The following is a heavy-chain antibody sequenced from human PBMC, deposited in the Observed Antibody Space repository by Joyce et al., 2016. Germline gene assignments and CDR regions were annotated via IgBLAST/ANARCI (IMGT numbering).Heavy chain of an antibody. CDR1: GGPISSGDYY. Sequence: QVQLQESGPGLVKPSQTLSLTCGVSGGPISSGDYYWSWIRPPPGKGLVWIGYIYYTGSTYYTLSLKSRITMSVDTSKNQFSLKLSSVTATDTAVYYCARVTWFGDKGFDYWGQGTLVTVSS. J-gene: IGHJ4*02. V-gene: IGHV4-30-4*01. D-gene: IGHD3-10*01. CDR3: ARVTWFGDKGFDY. CDR2: IYYTGST.